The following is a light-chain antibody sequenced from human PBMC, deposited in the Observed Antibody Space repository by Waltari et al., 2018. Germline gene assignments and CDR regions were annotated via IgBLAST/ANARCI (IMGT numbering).Light chain of an antibody. V-gene: IGKV1-39*01. CDR1: QSITKF. CDR2: GAS. Sequence: DIQMTQSPSSLSASVGDRGTITCRASQSITKFLNWYQQKPGKAPNRLIYGASSWQSGAPSRFSGSGSGTHFTLTISSLQPEDFATYYCQQSYTTPHTFGQGTKLEIK. CDR3: QQSYTTPHT. J-gene: IGKJ2*01.